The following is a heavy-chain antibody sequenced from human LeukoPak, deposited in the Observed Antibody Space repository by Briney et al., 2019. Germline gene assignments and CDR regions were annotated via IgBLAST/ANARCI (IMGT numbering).Heavy chain of an antibody. Sequence: GGSLRLSCATSGFTVSSYAMSWVRQAPGKGLEWVSTINGSGGSTYYADSVKGRFTISRDNSKNTLYLQMNSLRAEDTALYYCAKLHHFDWLLVSNWFDPWGQGTLVTVSS. V-gene: IGHV3-23*01. CDR2: INGSGGST. D-gene: IGHD3-9*01. CDR1: GFTVSSYA. J-gene: IGHJ5*02. CDR3: AKLHHFDWLLVSNWFDP.